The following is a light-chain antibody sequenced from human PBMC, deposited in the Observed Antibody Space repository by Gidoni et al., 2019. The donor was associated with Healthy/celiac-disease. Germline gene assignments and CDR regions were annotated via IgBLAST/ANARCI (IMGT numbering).Light chain of an antibody. CDR3: QQYGSSPYT. V-gene: IGKV3-20*01. Sequence: EIVLTPSPGTLSLSPGERATLPCRASQSVSSSYLAWYQQKPGQAPRLLNYGASSRATGIPDRFSGSGSGTDFTLTISRLEPEDFAVYYCQQYGSSPYTFGQGTKLEIK. CDR1: QSVSSSY. J-gene: IGKJ2*01. CDR2: GAS.